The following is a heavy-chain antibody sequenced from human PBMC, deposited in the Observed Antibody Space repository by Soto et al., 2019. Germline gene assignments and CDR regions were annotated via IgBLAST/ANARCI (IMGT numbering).Heavy chain of an antibody. D-gene: IGHD5-12*01. Sequence: PGGSLRLSCAASGFTFSSYGMHWVRQAPGKGLEWVAVISYDGSNKYYADSVKGRFTISRDNSKNTLYLQMNSLRAEDTAVYYCAKSGYDYWFDYCGQGTLVTVSS. CDR1: GFTFSSYG. CDR3: AKSGYDYWFDY. V-gene: IGHV3-30*18. CDR2: ISYDGSNK. J-gene: IGHJ4*02.